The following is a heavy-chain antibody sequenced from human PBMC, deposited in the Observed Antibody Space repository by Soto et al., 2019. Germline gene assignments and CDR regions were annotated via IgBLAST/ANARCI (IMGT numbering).Heavy chain of an antibody. V-gene: IGHV4-30-4*01. J-gene: IGHJ6*02. D-gene: IGHD2-2*01. CDR1: GGSISSGDYY. CDR2: IYYSGST. CDR3: ARVSARTDRVDCSSTSCYEEILDV. Sequence: PSETLSLTCTVSGGSISSGDYYWSWIRQPPGKGLEWIGYIYYSGSTYYNPSLKSRVTISVDTSKNQFSQKLSSVTAADTAVYYCARVSARTDRVDCSSTSCYEEILDVWGQGTTVTVSS.